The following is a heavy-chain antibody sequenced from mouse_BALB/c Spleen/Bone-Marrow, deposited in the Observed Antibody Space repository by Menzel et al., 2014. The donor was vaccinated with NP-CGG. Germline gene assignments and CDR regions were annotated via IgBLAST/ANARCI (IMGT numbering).Heavy chain of an antibody. Sequence: EVNLVESGGGLVQPGGSLKLSCAASGFTFXSYGMSWVRQTPDKRLELVATINSNGGSTYYPDSVKGRFTISRDNARNTLYLQMSSLKSEDTAMYYCARDYYGSSDYWGQGTTLTVSS. V-gene: IGHV5-6-3*01. CDR3: ARDYYGSSDY. J-gene: IGHJ2*01. CDR1: GFTFXSYG. CDR2: INSNGGST. D-gene: IGHD1-1*01.